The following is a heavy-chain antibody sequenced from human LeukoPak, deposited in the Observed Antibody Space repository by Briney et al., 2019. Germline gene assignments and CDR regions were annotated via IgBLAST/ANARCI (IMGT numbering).Heavy chain of an antibody. V-gene: IGHV3-23*01. CDR3: AELGITMIGGV. CDR1: EFTFSSYA. Sequence: GGSLRLSCAASEFTFSSYAMSWVRQAPGKGLEWVSAISGSGGSTYYADSVKGRFTISRDNSKNTLYLQMNSLRAEDTALYYCAELGITMIGGVWGKGTTVTISS. J-gene: IGHJ6*04. CDR2: ISGSGGST. D-gene: IGHD3-10*02.